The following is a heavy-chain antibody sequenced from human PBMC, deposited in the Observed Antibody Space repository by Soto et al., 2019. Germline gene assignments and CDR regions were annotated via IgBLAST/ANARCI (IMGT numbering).Heavy chain of an antibody. CDR3: ARAQTPTESDF. CDR2: LNTYNANT. V-gene: IGHV1-18*01. CDR1: GYTFINYG. Sequence: QIQLVQSEGEVRQPGASVKVSCKTSGYTFINYGVTWVRQRPGQGLEWMGWLNTYNANTKYAQKLQRXVTMTADTSASTAYVELRSLRSDDTAVYFCARAQTPTESDFWGQGTLVIVSS. D-gene: IGHD2-15*01. J-gene: IGHJ4*02.